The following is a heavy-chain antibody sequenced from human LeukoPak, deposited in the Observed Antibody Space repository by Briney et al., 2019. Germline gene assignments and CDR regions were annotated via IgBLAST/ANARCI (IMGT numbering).Heavy chain of an antibody. J-gene: IGHJ4*02. CDR1: GGSISSGGYY. Sequence: SQTLCLTCTVSGGSISSGGYYWIWIRQHPGKGLEWIRYIYYSGSTYYNPSLKSRVTISVDTSKNQFSLKLSSVTAADTAVYYCAREARYHWNYPVFDYWGQGTLVTVSS. V-gene: IGHV4-31*03. D-gene: IGHD1-7*01. CDR2: IYYSGST. CDR3: AREARYHWNYPVFDY.